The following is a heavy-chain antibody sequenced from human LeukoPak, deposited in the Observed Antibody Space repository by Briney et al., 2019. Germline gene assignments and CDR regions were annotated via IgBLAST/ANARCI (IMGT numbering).Heavy chain of an antibody. CDR1: GFDFSNNW. Sequence: GGSLRLSCEASGFDFSNNWMHWVRHAPGQGLVWVSRIKGDGISTNYADSVKGRFTISRDIAKNTLYLQMNSLRAEDTGVYYCAKDHYWSIDYWGRGTLVTVSS. CDR3: AKDHYWSIDY. J-gene: IGHJ4*02. D-gene: IGHD3-3*01. CDR2: IKGDGIST. V-gene: IGHV3-74*01.